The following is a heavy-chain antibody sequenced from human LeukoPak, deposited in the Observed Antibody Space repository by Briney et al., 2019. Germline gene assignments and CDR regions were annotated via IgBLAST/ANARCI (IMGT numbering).Heavy chain of an antibody. Sequence: GGSLRLSCAASKFTFSNYDMNWVRQAPGKGLEWVSYISTSGDTIAFADAVRGRFAISRDNAKNSLSLQMDSLRAEDTAVYYCARWSRGFDYWGQGTLVTVSS. CDR1: KFTFSNYD. CDR3: ARWSRGFDY. J-gene: IGHJ4*02. V-gene: IGHV3-48*03. CDR2: ISTSGDTI.